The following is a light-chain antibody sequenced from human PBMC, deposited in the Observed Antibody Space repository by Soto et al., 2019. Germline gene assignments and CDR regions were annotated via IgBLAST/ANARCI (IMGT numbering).Light chain of an antibody. CDR1: SSDVGAYNY. V-gene: IGLV2-14*03. CDR3: SSYTSSSTWL. CDR2: EVS. Sequence: QSALTQPASVSGSPGQSITISCTGTSSDVGAYNYVSWYQQHPGKAPKLMIYEVSNRPSGVSNRFAGTKSANTASLTISGLKAGDEADYYCSSYTSSSTWLFGGGTKLTVL. J-gene: IGLJ3*02.